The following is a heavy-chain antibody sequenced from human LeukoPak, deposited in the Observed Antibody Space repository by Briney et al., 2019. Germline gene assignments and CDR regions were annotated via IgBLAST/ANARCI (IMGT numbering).Heavy chain of an antibody. CDR3: ATKQWLAHPPDS. D-gene: IGHD6-19*01. CDR2: INTDGTVT. J-gene: IGHJ6*04. Sequence: PGGSLRLSCAASGFSFIKYWMLWVRQAPGKGLESVSRINTDGTVTTYADSVKGRFTVSRDNADNTMFLQMNSVRDEDTAVYYCATKQWLAHPPDSWGKGTPVTVSS. CDR1: GFSFIKYW. V-gene: IGHV3-74*01.